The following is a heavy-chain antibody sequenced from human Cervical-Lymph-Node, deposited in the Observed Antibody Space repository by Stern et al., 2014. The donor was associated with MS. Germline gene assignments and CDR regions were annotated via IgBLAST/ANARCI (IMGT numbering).Heavy chain of an antibody. CDR3: AAEPMYYSDSVGAFDI. CDR2: IVVCSGNT. V-gene: IGHV1-58*01. Sequence: QLVESGPEGKKPGTSVKVSCKASGFTFTSSAVQWVRQARGQRLEWIGWIVVCSGNTNYAQKFQERVTITRDMSTSTAYMELSSLRSEDTAVYYCAAEPMYYSDSVGAFDIWGQGTMVTVSS. J-gene: IGHJ3*02. CDR1: GFTFTSSA. D-gene: IGHD3-22*01.